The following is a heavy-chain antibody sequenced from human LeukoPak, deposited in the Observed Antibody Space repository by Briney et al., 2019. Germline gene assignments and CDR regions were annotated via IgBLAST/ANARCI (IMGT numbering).Heavy chain of an antibody. J-gene: IGHJ6*04. CDR2: ISSSSSYI. CDR1: GFTFSSYS. D-gene: IGHD3-10*01. CDR3: ARGGPIYYYGMDV. V-gene: IGHV3-21*01. Sequence: GGSLRLSCAASGFTFSSYSMNWVRQAPGKGLEWVSSISSSSSYIYYADSVKGRFTISRDNAKNSLYLQMNSLRAEDTAVYYCARGGPIYYYGMDVWGKGTTVTVSS.